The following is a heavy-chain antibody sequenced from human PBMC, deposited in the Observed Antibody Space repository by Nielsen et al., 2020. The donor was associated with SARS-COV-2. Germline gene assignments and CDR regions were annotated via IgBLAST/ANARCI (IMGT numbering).Heavy chain of an antibody. V-gene: IGHV4-34*01. CDR1: GGSFSGYY. CDR2: INHSGST. Sequence: SETLSLTCAVYGGSFSGYYWSWIRQPPGKGLEWIGEINHSGSTNYNPSLKSRVTISVDTSKNQSSLKLSSVTAADTAVYYCARRSSGWYWFDPWGQGTLVTVSS. J-gene: IGHJ5*01. D-gene: IGHD6-19*01. CDR3: ARRSSGWYWFDP.